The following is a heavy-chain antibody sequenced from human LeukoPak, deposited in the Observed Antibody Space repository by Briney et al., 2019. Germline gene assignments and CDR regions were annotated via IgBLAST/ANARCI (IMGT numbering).Heavy chain of an antibody. CDR1: GFTFSSYW. D-gene: IGHD1-26*01. Sequence: QPGGSLRLSCAASGFTFSSYWMTWVRQTPGKGLEWVANINRDGSEKYYVDSVKGRFTISRDNAKNSLCLQMNSLRVEDTAVYYCARGYSGSYDYWGQGTLVTVSS. CDR3: ARGYSGSYDY. V-gene: IGHV3-7*04. CDR2: INRDGSEK. J-gene: IGHJ4*02.